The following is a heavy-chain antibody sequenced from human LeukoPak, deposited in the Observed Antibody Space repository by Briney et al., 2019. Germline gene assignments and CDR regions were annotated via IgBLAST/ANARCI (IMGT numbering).Heavy chain of an antibody. CDR1: GGSISSGDYY. J-gene: IGHJ4*02. CDR3: ARAALPPPDYYGSGQYFDY. Sequence: SETLSLTCTVSGGSISSGDYYWSWIRQPPGKGLEWIGYIYYSGSTYYNPSLKSRVTISVDTSKNRFSLKLSSVTAADTAVYYCARAALPPPDYYGSGQYFDYWGQGTLVTVSS. V-gene: IGHV4-30-4*01. CDR2: IYYSGST. D-gene: IGHD3-10*01.